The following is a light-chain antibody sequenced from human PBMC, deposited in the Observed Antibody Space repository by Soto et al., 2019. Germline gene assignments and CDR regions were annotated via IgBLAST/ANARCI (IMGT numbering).Light chain of an antibody. V-gene: IGKV3-20*01. J-gene: IGKJ2*01. CDR3: QFFYT. CDR2: GAS. CDR1: QSVSSSY. Sequence: EIVLTQSPGTLSLSPGERATLSCRASQSVSSSYLAWYQQKPGQAPRLLIYGASSRATGIPDRFSGSGSGPDFSLTISRLEPEDLVVYYCQFFYTFGQGTKLEIK.